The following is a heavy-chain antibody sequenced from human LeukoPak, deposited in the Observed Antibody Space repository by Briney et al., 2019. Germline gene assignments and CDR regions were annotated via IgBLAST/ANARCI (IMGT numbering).Heavy chain of an antibody. V-gene: IGHV4-4*07. CDR1: GGSISSYY. D-gene: IGHD2-2*01. Sequence: SETLSLTCTVSGGSISSYYWSWIRQPAGKGLEWIGRIYTSGSTNYNPSLKSRVTMSVDTSKNQFSLKLSSVTAADTAVYYCARGWEYQLLWPRLSLDYYYYMDVWGKGTTVTVSS. J-gene: IGHJ6*03. CDR2: IYTSGST. CDR3: ARGWEYQLLWPRLSLDYYYYMDV.